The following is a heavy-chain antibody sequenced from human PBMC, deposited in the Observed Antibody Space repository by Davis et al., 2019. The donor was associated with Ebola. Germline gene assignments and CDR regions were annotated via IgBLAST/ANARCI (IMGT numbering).Heavy chain of an antibody. V-gene: IGHV3-21*01. CDR2: LGLSGDT. CDR1: GFVFSSYV. Sequence: GESLKISCAASGFVFSSYVMSWVRRAPGKGLEWVSTLGLSGDTYYADSVKGRFTISRDNAKNSLYLQMNSLRAEDTAVYYCARDPVAASPVDYWGQGTLVTVSS. J-gene: IGHJ4*02. CDR3: ARDPVAASPVDY. D-gene: IGHD2-15*01.